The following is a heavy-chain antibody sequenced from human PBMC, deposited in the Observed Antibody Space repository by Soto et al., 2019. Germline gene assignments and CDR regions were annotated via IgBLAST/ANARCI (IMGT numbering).Heavy chain of an antibody. CDR3: ARAMRCGGVCDWDYYGMDV. CDR2: IIPIFGTA. Sequence: ASVKVSCKASGGTFSSYAISLVRQAPGQWLEWMGGIIPIFGTANYAQKFQGRVTITADESTSTAYMELSSLRSEDTAVYYCARAMRCGGVCDWDYYGMDVWGQGTTVTVSS. V-gene: IGHV1-69*13. D-gene: IGHD2-8*02. CDR1: GGTFSSYA. J-gene: IGHJ6*02.